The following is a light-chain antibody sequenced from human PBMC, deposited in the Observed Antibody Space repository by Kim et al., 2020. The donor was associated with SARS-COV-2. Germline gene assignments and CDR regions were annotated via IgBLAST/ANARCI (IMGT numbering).Light chain of an antibody. CDR3: QQYYSYPYT. V-gene: IGKV1-8*01. J-gene: IGKJ2*01. CDR1: QGLSSY. CDR2: TAS. Sequence: AIRITQSPSSLSASTGDRITITCRASQGLSSYLAWYQQKPGKAPKLLIYTASTLQSGVPSRFSGNGSGTDFTLTISCLQSDDFATYYCQQYYSYPYTFGQGTKLEI.